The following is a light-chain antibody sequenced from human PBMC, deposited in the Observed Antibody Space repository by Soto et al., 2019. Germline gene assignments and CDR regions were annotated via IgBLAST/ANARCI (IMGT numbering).Light chain of an antibody. CDR3: QHRSNWPPYT. Sequence: ETVLTQSPGTLSLSPGERATLSCRASQSVSSYLAWYQQKPGQAPRPLIYDASNRATGIPARFSGSGSGTDFTLTISSLEPEDFAVYYCQHRSNWPPYTFGQGTKVDIK. V-gene: IGKV3-11*01. CDR2: DAS. CDR1: QSVSSY. J-gene: IGKJ2*01.